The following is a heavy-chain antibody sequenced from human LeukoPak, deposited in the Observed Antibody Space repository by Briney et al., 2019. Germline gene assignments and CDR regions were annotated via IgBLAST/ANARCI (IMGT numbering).Heavy chain of an antibody. D-gene: IGHD3-10*01. V-gene: IGHV3-11*01. CDR3: ARAMVRGVISYYYGMDV. CDR2: ISSSGSTI. CDR1: GFTFSDYY. Sequence: AGGSLRLSCAASGFTFSDYYMSWIRQAPGKGLEWVSYISSSGSTIYYADSVKGRFTISRDNAKNSLYPQMNSLRAEDTAVYYCARAMVRGVISYYYGMDVWGQGTTVTVSS. J-gene: IGHJ6*02.